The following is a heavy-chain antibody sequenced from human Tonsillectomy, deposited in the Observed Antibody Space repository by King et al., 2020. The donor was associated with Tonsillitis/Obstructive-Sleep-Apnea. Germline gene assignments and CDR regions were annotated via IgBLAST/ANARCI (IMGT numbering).Heavy chain of an antibody. J-gene: IGHJ4*02. V-gene: IGHV3-74*01. Sequence: VQLVESGGGLVQPGGSLRLSCAASGFTFSTYWMYWVRQAPGKGLLWVSRIKSDGSSTSYADSVKSRFTISRDDARNTLYLQMNSLRAEDTAVYYCARGGPKGSTDYWGQGTLVTVSS. CDR1: GFTFSTYW. CDR2: IKSDGSST. D-gene: IGHD2-15*01. CDR3: ARGGPKGSTDY.